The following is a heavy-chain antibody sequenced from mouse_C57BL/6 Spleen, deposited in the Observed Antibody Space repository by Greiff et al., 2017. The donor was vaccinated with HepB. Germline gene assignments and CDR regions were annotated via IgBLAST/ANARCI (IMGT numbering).Heavy chain of an antibody. D-gene: IGHD2-4*01. Sequence: QVQLQQSGAELVRPGASVKLSCKASGYTFTDYYINWVKQRPGQGLEWIARIYPGSGNTYYNEKFKGKATLTAEKSSSTAYMQLSSLTSEDSAVYFCARMRGYDYDVGAMDYWGQGTSVTVSS. J-gene: IGHJ4*01. CDR3: ARMRGYDYDVGAMDY. CDR2: IYPGSGNT. V-gene: IGHV1-76*01. CDR1: GYTFTDYY.